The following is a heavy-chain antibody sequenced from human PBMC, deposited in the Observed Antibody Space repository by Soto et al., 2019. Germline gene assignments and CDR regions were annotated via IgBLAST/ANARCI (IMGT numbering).Heavy chain of an antibody. V-gene: IGHV4-61*01. D-gene: IGHD5-18*01. Sequence: TLSLTCTVSGGSVSSASYYWTWIRQPPGKGLEWIGYIYYTGNTNYNPSLKSRVTISVDTSKNQFSLKLTSVTAADTAGYYCARDIRGYSRAFDYWGQGXLVTVYS. CDR2: IYYTGNT. CDR1: GGSVSSASYY. CDR3: ARDIRGYSRAFDY. J-gene: IGHJ4*02.